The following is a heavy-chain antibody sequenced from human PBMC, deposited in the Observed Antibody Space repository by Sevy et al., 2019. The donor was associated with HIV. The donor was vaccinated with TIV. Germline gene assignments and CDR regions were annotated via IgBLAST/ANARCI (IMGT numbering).Heavy chain of an antibody. V-gene: IGHV3-30*02. CDR3: AKAPPYGDPYGMDV. J-gene: IGHJ6*02. CDR2: IWYDGSNK. D-gene: IGHD3-10*01. Sequence: GGSLRLSCAAFGFAYSGYGMHWVRQAPGKGLEWVAVIWYDGSNKEYADSVKGRFTISRDNSKTTLYLQMNSLRAEDTAVYYCAKAPPYGDPYGMDVWGQGTTVTVSS. CDR1: GFAYSGYG.